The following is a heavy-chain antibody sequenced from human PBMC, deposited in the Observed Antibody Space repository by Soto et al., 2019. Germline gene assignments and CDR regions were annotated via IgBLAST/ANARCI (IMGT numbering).Heavy chain of an antibody. CDR2: IYSGGST. D-gene: IGHD6-25*01. V-gene: IGHV3-53*01. CDR3: ARESRYYYYYGMDV. J-gene: IGHJ6*02. Sequence: SLRLSCAASGFTFSSYAMSWVRQAPGKGLEWVSVIYSGGSTYYADSVKGRFTISRDNSKNTLYLQMNSLRAEDTAVYYCARESRYYYYYGMDVWGQGPTVTASS. CDR1: GFTFSSYA.